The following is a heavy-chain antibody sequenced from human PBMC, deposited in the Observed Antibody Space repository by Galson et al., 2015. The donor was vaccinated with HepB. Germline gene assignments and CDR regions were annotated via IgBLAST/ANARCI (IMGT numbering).Heavy chain of an antibody. D-gene: IGHD3-10*01. V-gene: IGHV3-73*01. CDR2: MRSKANSYAT. Sequence: SLRLSCAASGFTFSGSAMHWVRQASGKGLEWVGRMRSKANSYATAYATSVKGRFTISRDDSKNTAYLQMNSLKTEDAAVYYCTLWFRELISPRDDAYYYYMDVWGKGTTVTVSS. J-gene: IGHJ6*03. CDR3: TLWFRELISPRDDAYYYYMDV. CDR1: GFTFSGSA.